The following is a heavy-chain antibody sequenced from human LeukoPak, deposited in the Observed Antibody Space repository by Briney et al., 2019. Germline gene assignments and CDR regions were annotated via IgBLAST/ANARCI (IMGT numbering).Heavy chain of an antibody. CDR3: AREEQGSSWTGGMDV. CDR2: INPSGGST. D-gene: IGHD6-13*01. V-gene: IGHV1-46*01. Sequence: ASVKVSCKASGYTFTSYYMHWVRQAPGQGLEWMGIINPSGGSTSYAQKFQGRVTMTRDTSTSAVYMELSSLRSEDTAVYYCAREEQGSSWTGGMDVWGQGTTVTVSS. CDR1: GYTFTSYY. J-gene: IGHJ6*02.